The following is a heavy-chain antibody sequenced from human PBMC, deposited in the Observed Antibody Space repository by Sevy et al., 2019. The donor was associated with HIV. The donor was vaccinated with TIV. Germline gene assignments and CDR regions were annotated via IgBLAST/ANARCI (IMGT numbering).Heavy chain of an antibody. V-gene: IGHV3-30-3*01. J-gene: IGHJ1*01. CDR1: GFTFSSYA. CDR2: ISYDGSNK. CDR3: AREGSGNSPHEYFQH. Sequence: GGSLRLSCAASGFTFSSYAMHWVRQAPGKGLEWVSVISYDGSNKYYADSVKGGFTISRDNSKNTLYLQMNSLRAEDTAVYYCAREGSGNSPHEYFQHSGQGTLVTVSS. D-gene: IGHD1-26*01.